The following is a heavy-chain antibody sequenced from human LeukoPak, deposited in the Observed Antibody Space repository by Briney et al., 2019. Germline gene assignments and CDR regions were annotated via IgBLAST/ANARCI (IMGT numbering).Heavy chain of an antibody. CDR3: AREEGWVWCGESERVFDY. Sequence: ASVKVSCKASGYTFTGYYMHCVRQAPGRGLEWMGRINPNSGGTNYAQKFQGRVTMTRDTSISTAYMELSRLRSDDTVVYYCAREEGWVWCGESERVFDYWGQGTLVTVSS. V-gene: IGHV1-2*05. J-gene: IGHJ4*02. CDR2: INPNSGGT. D-gene: IGHD3-10*01. CDR1: GYTFTGYY.